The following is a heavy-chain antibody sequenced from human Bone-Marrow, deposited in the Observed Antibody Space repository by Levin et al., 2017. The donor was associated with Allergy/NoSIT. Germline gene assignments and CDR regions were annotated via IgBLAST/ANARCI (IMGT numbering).Heavy chain of an antibody. Sequence: GGSLRLSCEVSGFSFNTVWMSWVRQAPGKGLEWVGLIKSKIDSGTTDYAAPVKGRFTISRDDSKNTLFLEMNSLKTEDTAVYYCATRYCSRTRCPQYYYYYMDVWGKGTTVTVSS. CDR2: IKSKIDSGTT. V-gene: IGHV3-15*01. CDR3: ATRYCSRTRCPQYYYYYMDV. D-gene: IGHD2-2*01. CDR1: GFSFNTVW. J-gene: IGHJ6*03.